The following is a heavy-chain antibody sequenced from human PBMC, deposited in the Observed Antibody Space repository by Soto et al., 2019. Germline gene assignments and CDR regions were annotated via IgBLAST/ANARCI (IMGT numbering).Heavy chain of an antibody. V-gene: IGHV4-39*01. Sequence: PSETLSLTCTVSGGSISSTSYYWGWIRQPPGKGLEWIGSIYYSGSTYYNPSLKSRVTISVATSKNQFSLKLSSVTAADTAVYYCARHSGTAEWIGGGAASPGAGGHSYGDYYFDYWGQGTLVTVSS. D-gene: IGHD4-17*01. CDR1: GGSISSTSYY. CDR2: IYYSGST. CDR3: ARHSGTAEWIGGGAASPGAGGHSYGDYYFDY. J-gene: IGHJ4*02.